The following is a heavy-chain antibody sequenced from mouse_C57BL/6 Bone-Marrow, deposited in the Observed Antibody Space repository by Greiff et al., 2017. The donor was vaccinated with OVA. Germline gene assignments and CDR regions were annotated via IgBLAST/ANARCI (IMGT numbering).Heavy chain of an antibody. CDR1: GFTFSSYG. CDR2: ISSGGSYT. Sequence: EVQVVESGGDLVKPGGSLKLSCAASGFTFSSYGMSWVRQTPDKRLEWVATISSGGSYTYYPDSVKGRFTISRDNAKNTLYLQMSSLKSEDTAMYYCAREGYYYGSSPRYFDVWGTGTTVTVSS. D-gene: IGHD1-1*01. J-gene: IGHJ1*03. CDR3: AREGYYYGSSPRYFDV. V-gene: IGHV5-6*01.